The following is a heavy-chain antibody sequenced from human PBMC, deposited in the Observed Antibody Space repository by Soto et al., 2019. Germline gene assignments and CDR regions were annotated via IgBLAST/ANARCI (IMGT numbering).Heavy chain of an antibody. V-gene: IGHV3-30-3*01. Sequence: GGSLRLSCAASGFTFSSYAMHWVRQAPGKGLEWVAVISYDGSNKYYADSVKGRFTISRDNSKNTLYLQMNSLRAEDTAVYYCARDRDRVYGSGSYYYYGMDVWGQGTTVTAP. J-gene: IGHJ6*02. CDR3: ARDRDRVYGSGSYYYYGMDV. CDR1: GFTFSSYA. D-gene: IGHD3-10*01. CDR2: ISYDGSNK.